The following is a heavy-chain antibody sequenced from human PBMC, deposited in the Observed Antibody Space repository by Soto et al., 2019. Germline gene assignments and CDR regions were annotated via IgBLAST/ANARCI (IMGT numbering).Heavy chain of an antibody. CDR1: GGSISRYY. CDR2: IYYSGST. V-gene: IGHV4-59*08. CDR3: ARQKSPSCYGHHGFEI. J-gene: IGHJ3*02. D-gene: IGHD2-2*01. Sequence: PSETLSLTCTVSGGSISRYYWSWIRQPPGKGLEWIGYIYYSGSTNYNPSLKSRVTISVDTSKNQFSLKLSSVTAADTAVYYCARQKSPSCYGHHGFEIWGQGPRVTVTS.